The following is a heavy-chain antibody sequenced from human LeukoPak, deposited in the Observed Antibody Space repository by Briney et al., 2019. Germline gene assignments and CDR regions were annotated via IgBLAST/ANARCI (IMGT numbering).Heavy chain of an antibody. CDR1: GYTFTSYG. CDR3: ARFGEVWVPRGQWLVHGIDY. Sequence: ASVKVSCKASGYTFTSYGISWVRQAPGQGLEWMGWISAYNGNTNYAQKLQGRVTMTTDTSTSTAYMELRSLRSDDTAVYYCARFGEVWVPRGQWLVHGIDYWGQGTLVTVSS. CDR2: ISAYNGNT. J-gene: IGHJ4*02. D-gene: IGHD6-19*01. V-gene: IGHV1-18*01.